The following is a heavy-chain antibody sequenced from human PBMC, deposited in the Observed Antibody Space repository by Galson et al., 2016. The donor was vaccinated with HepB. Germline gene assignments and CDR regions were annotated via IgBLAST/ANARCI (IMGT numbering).Heavy chain of an antibody. CDR3: ARQVVAAAGPESHWCDP. Sequence: QSGAEVKKPGESLKISCKGSGYSFTNHWIGWVRQTPGKGLEWMGLINPGDSDSRYSPSFQGQVTISADQSTSTAYLQWSSLKPSDTAIYYCARQVVAAAGPESHWCDPWGQGTLVTVAS. CDR1: GYSFTNHW. CDR2: INPGDSDS. J-gene: IGHJ5*02. V-gene: IGHV5-51*01. D-gene: IGHD6-13*01.